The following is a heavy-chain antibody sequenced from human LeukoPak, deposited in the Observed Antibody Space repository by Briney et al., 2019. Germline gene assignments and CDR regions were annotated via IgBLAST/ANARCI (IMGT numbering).Heavy chain of an antibody. J-gene: IGHJ4*02. D-gene: IGHD4-11*01. CDR3: ARAPTGYFDY. Sequence: GGSLRLSCAASGFPFSGYSMNWVRQAPGKGLEWVSYISGSTSIIYCADSVKGRFTISRDNSKNTLYLQMNSLRAEDTAVYYCARAPTGYFDYWGQGTLVTVSS. V-gene: IGHV3-48*01. CDR2: ISGSTSII. CDR1: GFPFSGYS.